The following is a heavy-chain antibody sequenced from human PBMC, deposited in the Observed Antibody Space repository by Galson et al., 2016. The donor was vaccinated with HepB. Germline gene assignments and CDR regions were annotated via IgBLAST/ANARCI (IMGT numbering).Heavy chain of an antibody. J-gene: IGHJ4*02. Sequence: SLRLSCAASGFSFDDYALHWVRQGPGKGLEWVSGISWNSNGIGYADSVRGRFTISRDNAKNSLHLQMNSLRPEDTALYYCVRSWGWEHHYWFDFWGQGTLVTVSS. V-gene: IGHV3-9*01. D-gene: IGHD1-26*01. CDR2: ISWNSNGI. CDR1: GFSFDDYA. CDR3: VRSWGWEHHYWFDF.